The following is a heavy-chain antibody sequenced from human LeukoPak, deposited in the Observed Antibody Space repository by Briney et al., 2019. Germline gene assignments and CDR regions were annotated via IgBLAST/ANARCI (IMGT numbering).Heavy chain of an antibody. CDR2: ISYDGSNK. Sequence: PGGSLRLSCAASGFTFSIYSMNWVRQAPGKGLEWVAVISYDGSNKYYADSVKGRFTISRDNSKNTLYLQMNSLRAEDTAVYYCARDNPRYCSSTSCYVWFDPWGQGTLVTVSS. V-gene: IGHV3-30*03. J-gene: IGHJ5*02. CDR3: ARDNPRYCSSTSCYVWFDP. D-gene: IGHD2-2*01. CDR1: GFTFSIYS.